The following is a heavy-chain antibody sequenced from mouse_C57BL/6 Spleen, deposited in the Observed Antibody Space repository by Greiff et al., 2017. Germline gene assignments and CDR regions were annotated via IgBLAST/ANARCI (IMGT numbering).Heavy chain of an antibody. Sequence: VQLQQPGAELVRPGSSVKLSCKASGYTFTSYWMDWVKQRPGQGLEWIGNIYPSDSETHYNQKFKDKATLTVDKSSSTAYMQLSSLTSEDSAVYYCARGGALTGNYWGQGTTLTVSS. J-gene: IGHJ2*01. CDR1: GYTFTSYW. V-gene: IGHV1-61*01. D-gene: IGHD4-1*01. CDR3: ARGGALTGNY. CDR2: IYPSDSET.